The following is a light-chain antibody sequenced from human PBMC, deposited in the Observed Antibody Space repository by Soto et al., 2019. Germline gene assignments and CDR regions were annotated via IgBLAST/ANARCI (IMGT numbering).Light chain of an antibody. CDR1: QNVNNN. V-gene: IGKV3-15*01. CDR2: NAY. J-gene: IGKJ3*01. Sequence: EIVMTQSPAILSVSPGERATLSCTASQNVNNNLAWYQQKPGQAPRLVIYNAYTRATGIPARFSGSGSGTEFTLTISSLQSEDFAVYFCQQYNKWPPFTFGPGTKVDIK. CDR3: QQYNKWPPFT.